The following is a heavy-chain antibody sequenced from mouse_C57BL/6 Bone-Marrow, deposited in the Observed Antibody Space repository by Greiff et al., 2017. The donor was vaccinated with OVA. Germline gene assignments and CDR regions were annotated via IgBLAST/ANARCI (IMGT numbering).Heavy chain of an antibody. V-gene: IGHV5-12*01. J-gene: IGHJ2*01. CDR2: ISNGGGST. CDR1: GFTFSDYY. D-gene: IGHD2-13*01. Sequence: EVKLQESGGGLVQPGGSLKLSCAASGFTFSDYYMYWVRQTPEKRLEWVAYISNGGGSTYYPDTVKGRFTISRDNAKNTLYLQMSRLKSEDTAMYYCARQAVTSYFDYWGQGTTLTVSS. CDR3: ARQAVTSYFDY.